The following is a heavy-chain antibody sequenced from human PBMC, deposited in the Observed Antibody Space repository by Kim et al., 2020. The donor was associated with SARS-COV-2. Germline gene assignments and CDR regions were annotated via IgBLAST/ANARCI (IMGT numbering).Heavy chain of an antibody. CDR3: SRSSGTHSSSWYGFDY. CDR1: GYSFTSYW. J-gene: IGHJ4*02. V-gene: IGHV5-10-1*01. CDR2: IDPSDSYT. D-gene: IGHD6-13*01. Sequence: GESLKISCKGSGYSFTSYWISWVRQMPGKGLEWMGRIDPSDSYTNYSPSFQGHVTISADKSISTAYLQWSSLKASDTAMYYCSRSSGTHSSSWYGFDYWGQGTLVTVSS.